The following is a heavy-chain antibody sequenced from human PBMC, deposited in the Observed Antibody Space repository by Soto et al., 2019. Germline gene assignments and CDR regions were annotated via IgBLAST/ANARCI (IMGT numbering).Heavy chain of an antibody. D-gene: IGHD3-16*01. J-gene: IGHJ4*02. CDR2: ISRSGSRT. CDR3: VIDQVPKESAYYLGGI. CDR1: GFTFSSYA. Sequence: EVQVLESGGGLVQPGGSLRLSCAASGFTFSSYAMNWVRQAPGKGLEWVSAISRSGSRTYYTDSVKGRFTISRDNSKSTMYLEMNSLRTEDTAIDYCVIDQVPKESAYYLGGIWGLGALVSVSS. V-gene: IGHV3-23*01.